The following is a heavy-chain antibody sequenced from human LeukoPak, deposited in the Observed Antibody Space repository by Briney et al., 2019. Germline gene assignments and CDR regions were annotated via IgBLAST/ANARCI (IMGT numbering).Heavy chain of an antibody. J-gene: IGHJ4*02. V-gene: IGHV4-39*01. Sequence: SETLSLTCTVSGGSISSGSYYWGWIRQPPGKGLEWIGSIYYVGSTYYNPSLKSRVTMSVDTSKNQFSLKLSSVTAADTAVYYCARGRPRAAAALYWGQGTLVTVSS. CDR2: IYYVGST. CDR3: ARGRPRAAAALY. CDR1: GGSISSGSYY. D-gene: IGHD6-13*01.